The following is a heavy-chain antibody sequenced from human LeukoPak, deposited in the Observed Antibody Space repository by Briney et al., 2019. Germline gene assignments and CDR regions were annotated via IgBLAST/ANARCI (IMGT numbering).Heavy chain of an antibody. D-gene: IGHD4-23*01. CDR2: IYYSGST. CDR3: ARDLLNEGNHLDY. V-gene: IGHV4-30-4*01. CDR1: GGSFSGYY. Sequence: SETLSLTCAVYGGSFSGYYWSWIRQPPGKGLEWIGYIYYSGSTYYNPSLKSRVTISVDTSKNQFSLKLSSVTAADTAVYYCARDLLNEGNHLDYWGQGTLVAVSS. J-gene: IGHJ4*02.